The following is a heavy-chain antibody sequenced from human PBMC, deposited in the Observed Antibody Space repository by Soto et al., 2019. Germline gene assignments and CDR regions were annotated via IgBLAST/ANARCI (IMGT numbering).Heavy chain of an antibody. Sequence: QVQLQQWGAGLLKPSETLSLTCAVYGGSFSGYYWSWIRQPPGKGLEWIGEINHSGSTNYNPSLKSRVTISVDPSKNQFSLKLSSVTAADTAVYYCARGRGSSSWYFIRYFQHWGQGTLVTVSS. CDR2: INHSGST. V-gene: IGHV4-34*01. CDR3: ARGRGSSSWYFIRYFQH. CDR1: GGSFSGYY. D-gene: IGHD6-13*01. J-gene: IGHJ1*01.